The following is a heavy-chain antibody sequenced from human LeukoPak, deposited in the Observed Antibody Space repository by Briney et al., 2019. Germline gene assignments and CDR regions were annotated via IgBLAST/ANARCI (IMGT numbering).Heavy chain of an antibody. CDR2: ISGSSGHT. Sequence: GGSLRPSCAASGLTFSSYAMSWVRQAPGKGLEWVSAISGSSGHTYYADSVKGRFTISRDNSKNTLYLRMNSLRAEDTAVYYCAKVGFSEMEWLLYSDHWGQGTLVTVSS. CDR3: AKVGFSEMEWLLYSDH. CDR1: GLTFSSYA. J-gene: IGHJ4*02. V-gene: IGHV3-23*01. D-gene: IGHD3-3*01.